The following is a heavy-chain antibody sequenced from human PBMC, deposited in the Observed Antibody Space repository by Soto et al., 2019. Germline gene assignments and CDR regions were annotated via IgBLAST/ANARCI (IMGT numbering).Heavy chain of an antibody. V-gene: IGHV4-34*01. CDR1: GGSFSGYF. CDR2: INHSGST. D-gene: IGHD1-26*01. J-gene: IGHJ5*02. CDR3: ARGLRGGRHLQLDP. Sequence: QVQLQQWGAGLLKPSETLSLTCAVYGGSFSGYFWSWIRQPPGKGLEWIGEINHSGSTNYNPSLKSRVTISVDTSKNQLSLKLGSMTAADTAVYYCARGLRGGRHLQLDPWGQGTLVTVSS.